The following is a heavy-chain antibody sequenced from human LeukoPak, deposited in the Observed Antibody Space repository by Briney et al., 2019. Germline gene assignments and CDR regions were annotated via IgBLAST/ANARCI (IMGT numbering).Heavy chain of an antibody. D-gene: IGHD2-15*01. CDR1: GGSISSGGYS. CDR3: ARRVTSSACYRDDY. J-gene: IGHJ4*02. Sequence: SQTLSLTCAVSGGSISSGGYSWSWIRQPPGKGLEWIGYIYHSGSTYYNPSLKSRVTISVDTSKNQFSLKLSSVTPADTAVYYCARRVTSSACYRDDYWGQGTLVTVSS. CDR2: IYHSGST. V-gene: IGHV4-30-2*01.